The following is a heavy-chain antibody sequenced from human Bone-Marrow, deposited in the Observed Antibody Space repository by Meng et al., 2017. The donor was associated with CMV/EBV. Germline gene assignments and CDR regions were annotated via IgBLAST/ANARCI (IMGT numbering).Heavy chain of an antibody. D-gene: IGHD2-2*01. Sequence: SVKVSCKASGGTFSNFAISWVRQAPGQGLEWMGGILPILGIANYAQKLQGRVTITADKSTSTAYMELSSLRSDDTAVYYCAREGVKCTSTSCYVYYYYGMDVWGQGNTVNVDS. CDR2: ILPILGIA. J-gene: IGHJ6*01. CDR1: GGTFSNFA. V-gene: IGHV1-69*10. CDR3: AREGVKCTSTSCYVYYYYGMDV.